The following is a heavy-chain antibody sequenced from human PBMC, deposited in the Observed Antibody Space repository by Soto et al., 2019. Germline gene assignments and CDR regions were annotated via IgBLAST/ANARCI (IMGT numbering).Heavy chain of an antibody. CDR2: INHSGST. V-gene: IGHV4-34*01. J-gene: IGHJ6*03. CDR1: GGSFSGYY. CDR3: ARGLYCSGGSCYSALDYYYYYMDV. Sequence: SETLSLTCAVYGGSFSGYYWSWIRQPPGKGLEWIGEINHSGSTNYNPSLKSRVTISVDTSKNQFSLKLSSVTAADTAVYYCARGLYCSGGSCYSALDYYYYYMDVWGKGTTVTVSS. D-gene: IGHD2-15*01.